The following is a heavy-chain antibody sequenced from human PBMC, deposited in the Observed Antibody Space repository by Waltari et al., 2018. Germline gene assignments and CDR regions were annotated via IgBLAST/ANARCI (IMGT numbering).Heavy chain of an antibody. CDR2: IYYSGST. CDR1: GGSISSYY. D-gene: IGHD3-22*01. V-gene: IGHV4-59*01. J-gene: IGHJ4*02. Sequence: QVQLQESGPGLVKPSETLSLTCTVSGGSISSYYWSWIRQPPGKGLEWIGYIYYSGSTNYNPSLKSRVTISVDTSKNQFSLKLSSVTAADTAVYYCAREYYYDSSGYYVAYLDYWGQGTLVTVSS. CDR3: AREYYYDSSGYYVAYLDY.